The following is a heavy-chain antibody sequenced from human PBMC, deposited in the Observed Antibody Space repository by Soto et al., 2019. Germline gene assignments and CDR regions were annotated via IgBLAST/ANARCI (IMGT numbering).Heavy chain of an antibody. J-gene: IGHJ4*02. D-gene: IGHD3-22*01. CDR1: GFTFSHYS. V-gene: IGHV3-48*02. CDR2: ISTSSTAT. CDR3: ARESLKFYDSDGLNES. Sequence: GGSLRLSCAASGFTFSHYSMHWVRQAPGKGLEWISYISTSSTATYYADSVKGRFTVSRDNGNKLLFLQMNSLTEEDTAVYYCARESLKFYDSDGLNESWGQGTLVTVSS.